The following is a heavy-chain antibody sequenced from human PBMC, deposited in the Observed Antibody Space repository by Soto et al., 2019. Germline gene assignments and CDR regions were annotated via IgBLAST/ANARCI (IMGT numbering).Heavy chain of an antibody. CDR2: IIPILGIA. V-gene: IGHV1-69*04. CDR3: ARDILTPLDAFDI. Sequence: SVKVSCKASGGTFSIYTISWVRQAPGQGLEWMGRIIPILGIANYAQKFQGRVTITADKSTSTAYMELSSLRSEDTAVYYCARDILTPLDAFDIWGQGTMVTVS. CDR1: GGTFSIYT. J-gene: IGHJ3*02. D-gene: IGHD3-9*01.